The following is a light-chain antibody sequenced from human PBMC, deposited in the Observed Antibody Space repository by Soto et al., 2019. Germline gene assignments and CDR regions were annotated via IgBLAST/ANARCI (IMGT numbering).Light chain of an antibody. CDR3: QSYDTNINAYV. CDR1: SSHFGAGFD. CDR2: ANS. Sequence: QSVLTQPPSVSGAPGQRVTISCTGSSSHFGAGFDVHWYQQFPGTAPKLLIYANSNRPSGVPDRFSGSKSGTSASLAITGLQAEDEVDYYCQSYDTNINAYVFGTGIKVTGL. J-gene: IGLJ1*01. V-gene: IGLV1-40*01.